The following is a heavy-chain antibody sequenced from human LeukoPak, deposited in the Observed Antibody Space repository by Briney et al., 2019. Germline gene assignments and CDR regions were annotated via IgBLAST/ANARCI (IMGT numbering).Heavy chain of an antibody. J-gene: IGHJ4*02. Sequence: PGGSLRLSCAASGFTFSSSAMSWVRQVPGKGLEWVSGISASGGSTYYADSVRGRFTISRDNSKNTLYVQMNSLRDEDTAVYYCAKDPRWDSPHYLDSWRQGTLVTVSS. CDR3: AKDPRWDSPHYLDS. V-gene: IGHV3-23*01. D-gene: IGHD1-26*01. CDR2: ISASGGST. CDR1: GFTFSSSA.